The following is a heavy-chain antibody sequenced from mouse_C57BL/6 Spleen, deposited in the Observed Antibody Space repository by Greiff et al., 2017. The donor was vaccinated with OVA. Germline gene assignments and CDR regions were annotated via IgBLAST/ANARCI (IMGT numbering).Heavy chain of an antibody. CDR3: AREGDYVSAWFAD. D-gene: IGHD1-1*01. V-gene: IGHV1-4*01. CDR1: GYTFTSYT. CDR2: INPSRGNT. Sequence: QVQLLQSGAELARPGASVKMSCKASGYTFTSYTMHWVKQRPGQGLEWIGYINPSRGNTKYNQKFKDKATLTADKSSSTSYRQLSRLTSEDSAVYYCAREGDYVSAWFADWGQGTLVTVSS. J-gene: IGHJ3*01.